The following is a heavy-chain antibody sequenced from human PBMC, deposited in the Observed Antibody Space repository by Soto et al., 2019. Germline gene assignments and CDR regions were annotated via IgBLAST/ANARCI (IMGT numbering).Heavy chain of an antibody. CDR1: ESTVSRDW. D-gene: IGHD1-26*01. CDR3: SGGVGDAF. CDR2: INQDGSEK. J-gene: IGHJ4*02. V-gene: IGHV3-7*04. Sequence: EVHLVESGGGLVQTGGSLRLSCAIFESTVSRDWMNWVRQAPGKGLEWVAHINQDGSEKYYVDFVKGRFTISRDNAKKSLYLQMNSLRPEDTAMYYCSGGVGDAFWGQGTLVTVSS.